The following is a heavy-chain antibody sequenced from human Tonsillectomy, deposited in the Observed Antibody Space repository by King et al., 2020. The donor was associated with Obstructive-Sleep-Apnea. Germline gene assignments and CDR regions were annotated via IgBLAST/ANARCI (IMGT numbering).Heavy chain of an antibody. CDR2: IWSDGSNK. J-gene: IGHJ4*02. CDR1: GFTFSAYI. V-gene: IGHV3-33*01. CDR3: ARDWGTMIRGRLDY. Sequence: VQLVESGGGVVQPGKSLRLSCAASGFTFSAYIMHWVRQAPGKGLEWVAGIWSDGSNKYYADSVKGRFTVSRDNSKNTLFLQMNNLRADDTAVYYCARDWGTMIRGRLDYWGQGTLVTVSS. D-gene: IGHD3-10*01.